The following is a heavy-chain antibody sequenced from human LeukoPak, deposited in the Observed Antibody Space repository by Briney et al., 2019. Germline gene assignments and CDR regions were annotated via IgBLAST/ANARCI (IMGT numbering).Heavy chain of an antibody. CDR3: AKDTMIVVVIQDAFDI. Sequence: PGGSLRLSCAASGFTFSTAWMNWGREAPGQGLEWGSAISGSSGRTYYADSVKGRFTISRDNSKNTLYLQMNSLRAEDTAVYYCAKDTMIVVVIQDAFDIWGQGTMVTVSS. V-gene: IGHV3-23*01. CDR1: GFTFSTAW. J-gene: IGHJ3*02. D-gene: IGHD3-22*01. CDR2: ISGSSGRT.